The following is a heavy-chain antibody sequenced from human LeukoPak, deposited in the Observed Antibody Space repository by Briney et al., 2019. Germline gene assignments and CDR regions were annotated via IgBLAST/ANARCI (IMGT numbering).Heavy chain of an antibody. Sequence: LSLTCTVSGDSISSYYWSWIRQPPGKGLEWVSYISSSGSTTYYADSVKGRFTISRDNAKNSMYLEMNSLRAEDTAVYYCARGPYSGRLYWGQGTLVTVSS. D-gene: IGHD1-26*01. J-gene: IGHJ4*02. CDR3: ARGPYSGRLY. CDR2: ISSSGSTT. V-gene: IGHV3-11*04. CDR1: GDSISSYY.